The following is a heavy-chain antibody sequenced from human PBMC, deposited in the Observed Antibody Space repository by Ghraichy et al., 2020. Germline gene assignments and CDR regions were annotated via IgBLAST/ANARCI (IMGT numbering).Heavy chain of an antibody. V-gene: IGHV2-5*02. Sequence: SGPTLVKPTQTLTLTCTFSGFSLSTSGVGVGWIRQPPGKALEWLALIYWDDDKRYSPSLKSRLTITKDTSKNQVVLTMTNMDPVDTATYYCAHTSAGYYDSSGYPDYWGQGTLVTVSS. J-gene: IGHJ4*02. CDR2: IYWDDDK. CDR3: AHTSAGYYDSSGYPDY. CDR1: GFSLSTSGVG. D-gene: IGHD3-22*01.